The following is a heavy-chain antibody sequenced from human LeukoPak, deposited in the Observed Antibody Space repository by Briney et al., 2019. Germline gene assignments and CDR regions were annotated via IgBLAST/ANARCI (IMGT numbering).Heavy chain of an antibody. Sequence: AGGSLRLSCAASGFTFSSYAMHWVRQAPGKGLEWVAVISYDGSNKYYADSVKGRFTISRDNSKNTLYLQMNSLRAEDTAVYYCAKDRGRRVGAIDDPWGQGTLVTVSS. D-gene: IGHD1-26*01. CDR3: AKDRGRRVGAIDDP. J-gene: IGHJ5*02. CDR2: ISYDGSNK. V-gene: IGHV3-30*04. CDR1: GFTFSSYA.